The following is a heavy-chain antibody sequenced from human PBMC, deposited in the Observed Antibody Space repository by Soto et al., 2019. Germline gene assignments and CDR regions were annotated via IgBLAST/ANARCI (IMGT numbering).Heavy chain of an antibody. CDR3: AVRRRRYCSTTSCYLDY. CDR1: GYTFTSFG. J-gene: IGHJ4*02. Sequence: QVQLVQSGAEVKKPGASVKVSCKASGYTFTSFGISWVRQAPGQGREWMEWISAYNGTTNYAQKLQGRVTMTTDTPTNTAYMELRSLRSDDTGVYDCAVRRRRYCSTTSCYLDYWGQGTLVSVSS. V-gene: IGHV1-18*01. CDR2: ISAYNGTT. D-gene: IGHD2-2*01.